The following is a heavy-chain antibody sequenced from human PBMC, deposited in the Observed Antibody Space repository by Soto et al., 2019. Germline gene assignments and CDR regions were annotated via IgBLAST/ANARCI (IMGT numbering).Heavy chain of an antibody. J-gene: IGHJ5*02. CDR2: LSGSGGST. CDR3: AKDTVPVATPWFDP. CDR1: GFTFSNYA. D-gene: IGHD2-2*01. Sequence: GGSLRLSCAASGFTFSNYAMSWVRQAPGKGLEWVSTLSGSGGSTYYADSVKGRFTISRDNSKNTLYLQMNSLRAEDTAVYYCAKDTVPVATPWFDPWGQGTLVTVSS. V-gene: IGHV3-23*01.